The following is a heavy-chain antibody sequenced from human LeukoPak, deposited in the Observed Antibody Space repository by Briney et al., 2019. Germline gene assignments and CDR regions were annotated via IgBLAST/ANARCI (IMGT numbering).Heavy chain of an antibody. Sequence: GGSLRLSCAASGFTFSTYGMHWVRQAPGKGLEWVAVIWSDGTSENYADSVKGRFSISRDNYKNTLYLQIKNMRAIENAVYYCARGPGYGLMNPNFDYWGQGTLVTASS. CDR3: ARGPGYGLMNPNFDY. J-gene: IGHJ4*02. CDR2: IWSDGTSE. CDR1: GFTFSTYG. D-gene: IGHD5-18*01. V-gene: IGHV3-33*01.